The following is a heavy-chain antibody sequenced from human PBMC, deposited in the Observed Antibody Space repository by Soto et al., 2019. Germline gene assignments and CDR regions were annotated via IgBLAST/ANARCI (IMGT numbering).Heavy chain of an antibody. CDR3: ARHFPYSSSPEDYYYYYYGMDV. V-gene: IGHV5-51*01. Sequence: LGESLKISCKGSGYSFTSYWIGWVRQMPGKGLEWMGIIYPGDSDTRYSPSFQGQVTISADKSISTAYLQWSSLKASDTAMYYCARHFPYSSSPEDYYYYYYGMDVWGQGTTVTVSS. CDR1: GYSFTSYW. D-gene: IGHD6-13*01. CDR2: IYPGDSDT. J-gene: IGHJ6*02.